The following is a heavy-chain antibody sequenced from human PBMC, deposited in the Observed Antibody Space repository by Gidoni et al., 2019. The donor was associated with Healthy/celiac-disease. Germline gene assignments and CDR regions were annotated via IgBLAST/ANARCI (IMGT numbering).Heavy chain of an antibody. Sequence: EVQLLESGGGLVQPGGSLRLSCAASGFTFSSYAMSWVRQAPGKGLEWVSAISGSGGSTYYADSVKGRFTISRDNSKNTLYLQMNSLRAEDTAVYYCAKDVLALTGYPIPQNFDYWGQGTLVTVSS. CDR3: AKDVLALTGYPIPQNFDY. J-gene: IGHJ4*02. CDR2: ISGSGGST. D-gene: IGHD3-9*01. V-gene: IGHV3-23*01. CDR1: GFTFSSYA.